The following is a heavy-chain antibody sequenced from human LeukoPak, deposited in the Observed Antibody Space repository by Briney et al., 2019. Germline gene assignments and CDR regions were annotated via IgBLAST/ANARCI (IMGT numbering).Heavy chain of an antibody. J-gene: IGHJ4*02. V-gene: IGHV3-21*01. Sequence: KPRGSLRLSCAASGFTFSSYSMNWVRQAPGKGLEWVSSISSSSYIYYADSVKGRFTISRDNAKNSLYLQMNSLRAEDTAVYYCARTDASGTMIVVGYTDYYFDYWGQGTLVTVSS. CDR1: GFTFSSYS. D-gene: IGHD3-22*01. CDR2: ISSSSYI. CDR3: ARTDASGTMIVVGYTDYYFDY.